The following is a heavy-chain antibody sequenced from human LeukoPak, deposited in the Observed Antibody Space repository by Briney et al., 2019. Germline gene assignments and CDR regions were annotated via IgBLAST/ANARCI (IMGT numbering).Heavy chain of an antibody. CDR3: ARVQVSSPRNYFDY. Sequence: ASVKVSCKASGYTFTSNGISWVRQAPGQGLEWMGWISGYNGNTNYAQKLQGRVTMTTDTSTSTAYMELRSLRSDDTAVYYCARVQVSSPRNYFDYWGQGTLVTVSS. J-gene: IGHJ4*02. CDR1: GYTFTSNG. CDR2: ISGYNGNT. D-gene: IGHD6-13*01. V-gene: IGHV1-18*04.